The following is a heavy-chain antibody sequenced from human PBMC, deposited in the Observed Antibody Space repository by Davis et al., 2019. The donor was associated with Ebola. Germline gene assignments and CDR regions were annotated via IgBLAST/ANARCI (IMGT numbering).Heavy chain of an antibody. Sequence: HSQTLSLTCAISGDSVSINSAGWNWIRQSPSRGLEWLGRTYYNSKWYHDYAVSVKSRIIINPDTSKNQISLQLSSVTPEDTAVYYCVRGWGRTGMGVWGQGTTVIVSS. D-gene: IGHD1-26*01. V-gene: IGHV6-1*01. CDR2: TYYNSKWYH. J-gene: IGHJ6*02. CDR1: GDSVSINSAG. CDR3: VRGWGRTGMGV.